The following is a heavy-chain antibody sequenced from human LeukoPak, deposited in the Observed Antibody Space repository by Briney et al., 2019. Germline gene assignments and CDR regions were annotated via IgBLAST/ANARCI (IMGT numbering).Heavy chain of an antibody. D-gene: IGHD3-10*01. Sequence: ASVKVSCKASGYTFTGYYMHWVRQAPGQGLEWMGWINPNSGGTNYAQKFQGRVTMTRDTSISTAYMELSRLRSDDTAVYYCARARVLLLWFGESDYWFDPWGQGTLVTVSS. CDR3: ARARVLLLWFGESDYWFDP. J-gene: IGHJ5*02. CDR2: INPNSGGT. V-gene: IGHV1-2*02. CDR1: GYTFTGYY.